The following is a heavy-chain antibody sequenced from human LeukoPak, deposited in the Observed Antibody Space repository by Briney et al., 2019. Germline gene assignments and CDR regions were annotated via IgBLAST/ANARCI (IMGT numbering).Heavy chain of an antibody. Sequence: SETLSLTCTVSGVSISSSRYYWGWIRQPPGKGLEWIGSIFYSWSTYYNPSLKSRVTISVDTSKNQFSLKLSSVTAADTAVYYCARSEDFWSGVDYWGQGTLVTVSS. CDR1: GVSISSSRYY. CDR3: ARSEDFWSGVDY. V-gene: IGHV4-39*07. CDR2: IFYSWST. D-gene: IGHD3-3*01. J-gene: IGHJ4*02.